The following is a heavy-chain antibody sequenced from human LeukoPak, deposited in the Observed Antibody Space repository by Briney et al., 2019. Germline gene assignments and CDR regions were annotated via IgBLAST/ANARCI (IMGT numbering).Heavy chain of an antibody. CDR2: IHYSGTT. V-gene: IGHV4-39*07. CDR1: GASIDSGRYY. D-gene: IGHD4-11*01. J-gene: IGHJ5*02. CDR3: ARGTPYNP. Sequence: SETLSLTCTVSGASIDSGRYYWGWIRQPPGKGLEWIGSIHYSGTTYYNPSLKSRVTISIDTSNNQFSLKPSSVTAADTAVYYCARGTPYNPWGQGTLVTVSS.